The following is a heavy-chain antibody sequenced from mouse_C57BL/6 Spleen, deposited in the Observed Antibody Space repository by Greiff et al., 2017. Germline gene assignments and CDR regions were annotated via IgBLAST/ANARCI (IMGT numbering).Heavy chain of an antibody. CDR2: INPSSGYT. J-gene: IGHJ1*03. CDR1: GYTFTSYT. CDR3: ARVNYPWYFDV. D-gene: IGHD2-1*01. V-gene: IGHV1-4*01. Sequence: VQLVESGAELARPGASVKMSCKASGYTFTSYTMHWVKQRPGQGLEWIGYINPSSGYTKYNQKFKDKATLTADKSSSTAYMQLSSLTSEDSAVYYCARVNYPWYFDVWGTGTTVTVSS.